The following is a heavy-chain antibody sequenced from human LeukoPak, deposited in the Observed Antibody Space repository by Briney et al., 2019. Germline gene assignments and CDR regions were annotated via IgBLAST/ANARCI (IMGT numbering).Heavy chain of an antibody. V-gene: IGHV4-39*07. CDR1: GGSISSSSYY. CDR3: ARITYYDFWSGYYPFDY. CDR2: IYYSGST. J-gene: IGHJ4*02. D-gene: IGHD3-3*01. Sequence: PSETLSLTCTASGGSISSSSYYWGWIRQPPGKGLEWIGSIYYSGSTYYNPSLKNRVTISVDTSKNQFSLKLSSVTAADTAVYYCARITYYDFWSGYYPFDYWGQGTLVTVSS.